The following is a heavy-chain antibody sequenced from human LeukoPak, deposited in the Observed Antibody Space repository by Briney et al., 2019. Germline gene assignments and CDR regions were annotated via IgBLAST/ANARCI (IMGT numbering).Heavy chain of an antibody. CDR2: IYYSGST. J-gene: IGHJ4*02. CDR1: GGPISSSSYY. V-gene: IGHV4-39*01. Sequence: SETLSLTCTVSGGPISSSSYYWGWIRQPPGKGLEWIGSIYYSGSTYYNPSLKSRVTISVDTSKNQFSLRLSSVTAADTAVYYCANSANYGGNSGYFDCWGQGTLVTVSS. D-gene: IGHD4-23*01. CDR3: ANSANYGGNSGYFDC.